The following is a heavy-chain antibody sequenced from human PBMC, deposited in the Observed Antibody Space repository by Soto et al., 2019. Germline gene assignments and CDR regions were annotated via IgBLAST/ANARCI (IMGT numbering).Heavy chain of an antibody. CDR1: GGTFSSYT. CDR3: GRRSQYSGYDDDAFDI. CDR2: IIPILGIA. Sequence: SVKVSCKASGGTFSSYTISWVRQAPGQGLEWMGRIIPILGIANYAQKFQGRVTITADKSTSTAYMELSSLRSEDTAVYYCGRRSQYSGYDDDAFDIWGQGTMVTVSS. V-gene: IGHV1-69*02. D-gene: IGHD5-12*01. J-gene: IGHJ3*02.